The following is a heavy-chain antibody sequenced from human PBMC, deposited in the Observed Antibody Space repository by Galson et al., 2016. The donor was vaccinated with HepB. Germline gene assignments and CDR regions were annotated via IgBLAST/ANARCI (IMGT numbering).Heavy chain of an antibody. CDR2: IGSGGTTI. CDR3: ARDGGQQVVRWERLRKVYYYYPMDV. D-gene: IGHD6-13*01. CDR1: GFTFSTYS. Sequence: SLRLSCAASGFTFSTYSMNWVRQAPGKGLEWVSYIGSGGTTIYYADSVKGRFTISRDNAKNSLYLQMNSLRDDDTAVYYCARDGGQQVVRWERLRKVYYYYPMDVWGQGTTVTVSS. J-gene: IGHJ6*02. V-gene: IGHV3-48*02.